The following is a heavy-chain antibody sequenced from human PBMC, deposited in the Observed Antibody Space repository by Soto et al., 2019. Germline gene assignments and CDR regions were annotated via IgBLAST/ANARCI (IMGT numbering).Heavy chain of an antibody. Sequence: QVQLQESGPGLVKPSQTLSLTCTVSGDSIGSGGYYWSWIRQHPGKGLEWIGYIYYSGSTYYNPSLESRVTLSVDTSKNHFSLKLSSVTAADTAVYYCARGGSGTYYNSDYFDYWGQGTLVTVPS. V-gene: IGHV4-31*03. D-gene: IGHD3-10*01. CDR3: ARGGSGTYYNSDYFDY. CDR1: GDSIGSGGYY. CDR2: IYYSGST. J-gene: IGHJ4*02.